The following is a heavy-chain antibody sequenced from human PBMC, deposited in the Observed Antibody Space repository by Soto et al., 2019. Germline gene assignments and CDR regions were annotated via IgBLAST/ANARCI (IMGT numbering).Heavy chain of an antibody. Sequence: HVQLQESGPGLVKPSQTLSLTCTVSGGSISSGGYCWSWIRQHPGNGLEWIGFIYYSGRTHYNPSLKTRMTISVDTSKNHISLNLSSLTAADTAMYYCARAPNSSPTHSPLKNYYFDYWGQGTLVTVSS. CDR3: ARAPNSSPTHSPLKNYYFDY. D-gene: IGHD6-13*01. CDR2: IYYSGRT. CDR1: GGSISSGGYC. J-gene: IGHJ4*02. V-gene: IGHV4-31*03.